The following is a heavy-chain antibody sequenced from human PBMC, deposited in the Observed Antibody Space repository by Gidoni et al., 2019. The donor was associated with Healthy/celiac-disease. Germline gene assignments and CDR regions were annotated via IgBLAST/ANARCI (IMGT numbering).Heavy chain of an antibody. CDR2: IYYSGST. Sequence: QLPLQESGPGLVKPSETLSLTCTVSGCSISSSSYYWGWIRQPPGKGLEWIWSIYYSGSTYYNPSLNVRVTLSVDTSKNQFSLKLSSVTAADTAVYYCARHESGDYYDSSGYLYYFDYWCQGTLVTVSS. CDR3: ARHESGDYYDSSGYLYYFDY. CDR1: GCSISSSSYY. J-gene: IGHJ4*02. V-gene: IGHV4-39*01. D-gene: IGHD3-22*01.